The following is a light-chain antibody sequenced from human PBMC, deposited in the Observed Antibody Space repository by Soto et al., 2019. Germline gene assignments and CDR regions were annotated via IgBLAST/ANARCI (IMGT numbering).Light chain of an antibody. Sequence: QSALAQPASVSGSPGQSITISCTGTSSDVGAYDYVSWYQQHPGKAPQFMIYEVTNRPSGVSHRFSGSKSGNTASLTISGLQAGDEADYYCSSYTTTSTYVFGTGTKVIV. CDR2: EVT. CDR1: SSDVGAYDY. V-gene: IGLV2-14*01. CDR3: SSYTTTSTYV. J-gene: IGLJ1*01.